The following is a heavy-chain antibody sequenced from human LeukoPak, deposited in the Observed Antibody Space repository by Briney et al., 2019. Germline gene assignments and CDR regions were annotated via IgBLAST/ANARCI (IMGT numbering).Heavy chain of an antibody. J-gene: IGHJ4*02. D-gene: IGHD5-12*01. CDR3: ARVATTRRPFFDY. Sequence: SETLSLTCAVSGYSISSGYYWGWIRQPPGKGLEWIGSIYHSGSTYYNPSLKSRVTISVDTSKNQFSLKLSSVTAADTAVYYCARVATTRRPFFDYWGQRTLVTVSS. CDR2: IYHSGST. V-gene: IGHV4-38-2*01. CDR1: GYSISSGYY.